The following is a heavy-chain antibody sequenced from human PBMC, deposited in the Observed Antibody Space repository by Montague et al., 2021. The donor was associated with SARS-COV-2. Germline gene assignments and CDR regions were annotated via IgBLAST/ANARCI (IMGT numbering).Heavy chain of an antibody. D-gene: IGHD2-15*01. J-gene: IGHJ4*02. CDR2: IYYTGTT. Sequence: SETLSLTCTVSGDSVKTNLYYWGWIRQPPGKGLEWIGNIYYTGTTYYNPSLKSRVTMSVDTSKNQFSLKLTSVTAADTAVYYCANADICSSGSCYSPFDSWGQGSLVIVSS. CDR3: ANADICSSGSCYSPFDS. V-gene: IGHV4-39*01. CDR1: GDSVKTNLYY.